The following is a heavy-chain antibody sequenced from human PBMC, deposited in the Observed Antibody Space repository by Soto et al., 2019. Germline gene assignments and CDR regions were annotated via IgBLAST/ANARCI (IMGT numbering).Heavy chain of an antibody. J-gene: IGHJ5*01. CDR3: VRSGTARLLRHSWFDT. Sequence: EVQLVESGGGLVQPGGSLRLSCAASGFTFNTYDMNWVRQAPGKGLEWVSSITTSSAYIYYADSLKGRITISRDNAKNSLFLQMNSLRSEDTAVYYCVRSGTARLLRHSWFDTWGHGTLVTVSS. V-gene: IGHV3-21*01. CDR1: GFTFNTYD. CDR2: ITTSSAYI. D-gene: IGHD2-21*01.